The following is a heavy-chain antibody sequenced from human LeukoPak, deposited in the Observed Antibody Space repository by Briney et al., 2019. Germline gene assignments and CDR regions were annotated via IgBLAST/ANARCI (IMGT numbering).Heavy chain of an antibody. Sequence: AGGSLRLSCAASGFTFSSYSMNRVRQAPGKGLEWVSSISSSSSYIYYADSVKGRFTISRDNAKNSLYLQMNSLRAEDTAVYYCARNPYPYDSSGYYLDWGQGTLVTVSS. D-gene: IGHD3-22*01. J-gene: IGHJ4*02. CDR1: GFTFSSYS. CDR2: ISSSSSYI. CDR3: ARNPYPYDSSGYYLD. V-gene: IGHV3-21*01.